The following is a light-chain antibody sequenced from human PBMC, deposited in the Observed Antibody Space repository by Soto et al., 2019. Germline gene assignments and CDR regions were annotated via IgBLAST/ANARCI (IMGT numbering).Light chain of an antibody. CDR1: QSVGSN. Sequence: EKVMTQSTGSLSVSPGERAALSCRASQSVGSNLAWYQRKPGQAPRLLIYGASTRATGIPSRFSGSGSGTEVTLTIISLQSEDFAVYYCQQYYDWPWTFGQGTTVEIK. CDR2: GAS. J-gene: IGKJ1*01. V-gene: IGKV3-15*01. CDR3: QQYYDWPWT.